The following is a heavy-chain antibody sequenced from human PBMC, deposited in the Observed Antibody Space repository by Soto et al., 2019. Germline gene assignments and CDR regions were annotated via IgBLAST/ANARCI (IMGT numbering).Heavy chain of an antibody. CDR2: VSATAGTT. CDR1: GFTFSNYS. Sequence: GVSPRLSCAASGFTFSNYSMSWVRQAPGKGLEWVSLVSATAGTTYYTDSVKGRFTISRDNSRSTVYLQMNSLRADDTAVYYCAKDRLAGGFDYWGQGTLVTVSS. J-gene: IGHJ4*02. V-gene: IGHV3-23*01. D-gene: IGHD3-16*01. CDR3: AKDRLAGGFDY.